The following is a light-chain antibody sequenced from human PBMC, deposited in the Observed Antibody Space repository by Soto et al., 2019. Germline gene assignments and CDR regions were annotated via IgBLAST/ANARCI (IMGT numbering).Light chain of an antibody. J-gene: IGLJ1*01. V-gene: IGLV2-14*01. Sequence: QSVLTQPASVSGSPGQSITISCTGTSSDIGAHHFVSWYQQYPGKAPKLMIYGVTKRPSGVSNRFSGSKTGNTASLTISGLQAEDEADYYCFSHRGGDSHVFGTGNKVTVL. CDR3: FSHRGGDSHV. CDR1: SSDIGAHHF. CDR2: GVT.